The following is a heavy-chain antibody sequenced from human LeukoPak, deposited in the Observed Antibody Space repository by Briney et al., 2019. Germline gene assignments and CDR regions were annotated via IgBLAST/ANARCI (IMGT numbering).Heavy chain of an antibody. CDR2: INHSGST. CDR1: GGSFSGYY. J-gene: IGHJ1*01. CDR3: ARSYGSGSYPEYFQH. V-gene: IGHV4-34*01. D-gene: IGHD3-10*01. Sequence: SETLSLTCAVYGGSFSGYYWSWIRQPPGKGLEWIGEINHSGSTNYNPSLKSRVTISVDKSKNQFSLKLSSVTAADTAVYYCARSYGSGSYPEYFQHWGQGTLVTVSS.